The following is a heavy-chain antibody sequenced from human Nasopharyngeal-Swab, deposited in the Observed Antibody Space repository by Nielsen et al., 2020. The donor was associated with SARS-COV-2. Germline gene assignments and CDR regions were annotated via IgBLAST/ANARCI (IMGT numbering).Heavy chain of an antibody. V-gene: IGHV4-59*01. CDR2: IYYSGST. CDR1: GGSISSYY. CDR3: ARGGGPGYYGSGSYFLDY. D-gene: IGHD3-10*01. J-gene: IGHJ4*02. Sequence: GSLRLSCTVSGGSISSYYWSWIRQPPGKGLEWIGYIYYSGSTNYNPSLKSRVTISVDTSKNQFSLKLSSVTAADTAVYYCARGGGPGYYGSGSYFLDYWGQGTLVTVSS.